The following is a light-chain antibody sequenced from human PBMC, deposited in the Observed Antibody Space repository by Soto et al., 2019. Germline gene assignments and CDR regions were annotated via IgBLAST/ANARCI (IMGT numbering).Light chain of an antibody. J-gene: IGLJ2*01. CDR3: GTWDTSLTAVV. CDR1: SSNIGNSY. CDR2: DNN. V-gene: IGLV1-51*01. Sequence: QSVLTQPPAVSAAPGQTVTISCSGRSSNIGNSYVSWYQQLPGPAPKLLIYDNNKRPSGIPDRFSGSKSGTSATLGITGLQTGDEADYYCGTWDTSLTAVVFGGGTKLTVL.